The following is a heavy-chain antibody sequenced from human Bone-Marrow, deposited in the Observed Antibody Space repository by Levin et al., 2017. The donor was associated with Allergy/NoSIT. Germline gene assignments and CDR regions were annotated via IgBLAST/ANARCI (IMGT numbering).Heavy chain of an antibody. CDR2: IYYSGST. V-gene: IGHV4-39*07. Sequence: SETLSLTCTVSGGSISSSSYYWGWIRQPPGKGLEWIGSIYYSGSTYYNPSLKSRVTISVDTSKNQFSLKLSSVTAADTAVYYCAREIVVVVAANFALNWFDPWGQGTLVTVSS. CDR1: GGSISSSSYY. CDR3: AREIVVVVAANFALNWFDP. D-gene: IGHD2-15*01. J-gene: IGHJ5*02.